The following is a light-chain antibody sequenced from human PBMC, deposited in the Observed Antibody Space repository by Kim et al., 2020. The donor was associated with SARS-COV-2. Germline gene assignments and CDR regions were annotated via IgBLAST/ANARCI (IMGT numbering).Light chain of an antibody. Sequence: CNLSSGYSNYKVDWYQQRPGKGPRFVMRVGTGGIVGSKGDGIPDRFAVLGSGLNRYLTIKNIQEEDESDYHCGADHGSGSNFVYVFGTGTKVTVL. CDR3: GADHGSGSNFVYV. V-gene: IGLV9-49*01. CDR1: SGYSNYK. J-gene: IGLJ1*01. CDR2: VGTGGIVG.